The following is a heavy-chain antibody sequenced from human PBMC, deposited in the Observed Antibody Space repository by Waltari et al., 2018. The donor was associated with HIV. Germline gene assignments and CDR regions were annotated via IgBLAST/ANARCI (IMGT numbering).Heavy chain of an antibody. J-gene: IGHJ4*02. V-gene: IGHV3-7*01. Sequence: EVEVVESGGGLVQPGGSLRLSCAVSGFTFSSSWMSWVRKAPGKGLAWVANRNQDGSEIYYVASVEGRFTISRDNSKNLLYLQMNSLRAEDTAVYYCAREGGRDCSGGTCYIDYWGQGTLVTVSS. CDR1: GFTFSSSW. CDR2: RNQDGSEI. CDR3: AREGGRDCSGGTCYIDY. D-gene: IGHD2-15*01.